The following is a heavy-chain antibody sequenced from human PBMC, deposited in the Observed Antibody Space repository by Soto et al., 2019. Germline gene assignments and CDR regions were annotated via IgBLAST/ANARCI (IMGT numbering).Heavy chain of an antibody. CDR3: ARVSGYCSSTGCYSFDY. CDR2: IYYSGST. J-gene: IGHJ4*02. Sequence: QLQLQESGPGLVKPSQTLSLTCTVSGGSISSGGYYWSWIRQHPGKGLEWIGYIYYSGSTYYNPSLKSRVTISVDTTKNQFSLKLSSVTAADTAVYYCARVSGYCSSTGCYSFDYWGQGTLVTVSS. D-gene: IGHD2-2*01. V-gene: IGHV4-31*03. CDR1: GGSISSGGYY.